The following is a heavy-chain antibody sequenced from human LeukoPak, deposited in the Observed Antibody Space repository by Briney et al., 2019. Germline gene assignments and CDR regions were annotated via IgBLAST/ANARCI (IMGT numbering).Heavy chain of an antibody. V-gene: IGHV3-23*01. Sequence: GGSLRLSCAASGFTFRDYAMSWVRQAPGKGLEWASVISGSGATTHYADSVKGRLSISRDNSKNTVFLQMNSLRAEDTAVYYCATDYYDRSGDYTVDYWGQGTLVTVSS. CDR2: ISGSGATT. D-gene: IGHD3-22*01. CDR3: ATDYYDRSGDYTVDY. J-gene: IGHJ4*02. CDR1: GFTFRDYA.